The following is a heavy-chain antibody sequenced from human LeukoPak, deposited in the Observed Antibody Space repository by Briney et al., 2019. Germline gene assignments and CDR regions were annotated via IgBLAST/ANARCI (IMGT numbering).Heavy chain of an antibody. V-gene: IGHV1-8*02. CDR1: GYTFTSSD. J-gene: IGHJ4*02. Sequence: ASVEVSCKASGYTFTSSDINWLRQAPGQGFEWMGWINPASGNTGYAQKFQGRVTLTRNTSITTAYMELTGLDSDDTAVYYCARDVSRGWFRFYWGQGTLVTVSS. D-gene: IGHD6-19*01. CDR3: ARDVSRGWFRFY. CDR2: INPASGNT.